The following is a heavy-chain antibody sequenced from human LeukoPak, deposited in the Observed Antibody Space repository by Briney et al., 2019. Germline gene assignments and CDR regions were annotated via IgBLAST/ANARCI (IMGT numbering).Heavy chain of an antibody. Sequence: SETQTLTCAVYGGSFSGYYWIWIRQPPGKGPEWIGEINHSGSTNYNPSLKSRVTISVDTSKNQFSLKLSSVTAADTAVYYCASNTMATYPDYYYMDFWGKGTTVTVSS. J-gene: IGHJ6*03. CDR1: GGSFSGYY. CDR3: ASNTMATYPDYYYMDF. D-gene: IGHD5-24*01. V-gene: IGHV4-34*01. CDR2: INHSGST.